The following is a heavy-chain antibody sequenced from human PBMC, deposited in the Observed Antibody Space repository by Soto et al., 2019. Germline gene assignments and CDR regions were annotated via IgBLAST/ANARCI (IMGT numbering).Heavy chain of an antibody. D-gene: IGHD3-10*01. J-gene: IGHJ6*02. CDR3: ARDMRGNYYGSGKGYHYGMNV. Sequence: SETVSLTCTVSRGSISSGGYSWSWLRQQPGKGLEWLGDIYYSGSTYYNPSLKSRVTISVDTSKNQFSLKLSSVTAADTAVYYCARDMRGNYYGSGKGYHYGMNVWGQGTTVT. CDR2: IYYSGST. CDR1: RGSISSGGYS. V-gene: IGHV4-31*03.